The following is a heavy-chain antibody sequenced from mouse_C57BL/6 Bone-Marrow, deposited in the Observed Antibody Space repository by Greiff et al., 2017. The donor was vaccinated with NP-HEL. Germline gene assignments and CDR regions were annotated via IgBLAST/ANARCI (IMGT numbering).Heavy chain of an antibody. Sequence: QVQLQQPGAELVKPGASVKLSCKASGYTFTSYWMQWVKQRPGQGLEWIGEIDPSDSYTNYNQKFKGKATLTVDPSSSTAYMQLSSLTSEDSAVYYCARGGTQFAYWGQGTLVTVSA. V-gene: IGHV1-50*01. D-gene: IGHD1-1*02. CDR3: ARGGTQFAY. J-gene: IGHJ3*01. CDR1: GYTFTSYW. CDR2: IDPSDSYT.